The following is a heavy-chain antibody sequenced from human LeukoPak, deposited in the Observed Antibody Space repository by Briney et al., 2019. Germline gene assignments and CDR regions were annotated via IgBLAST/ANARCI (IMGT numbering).Heavy chain of an antibody. CDR3: AVRLPRGYSGYDRRGFDY. Sequence: NPSETLSLTCAVYGGSLSDYYWSWIRQSPGKGLEWIGEISHRGRTYYNLSLKSRVTISIDTSKNQFSLKLSSVTAADTAVYYCAVRLPRGYSGYDRRGFDYWGQGTLVTVSS. D-gene: IGHD5-12*01. V-gene: IGHV4-34*01. CDR2: ISHRGRT. J-gene: IGHJ4*02. CDR1: GGSLSDYY.